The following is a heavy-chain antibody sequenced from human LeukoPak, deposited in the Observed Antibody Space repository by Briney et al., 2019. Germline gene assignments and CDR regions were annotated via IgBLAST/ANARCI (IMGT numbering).Heavy chain of an antibody. CDR1: GYTFTSYA. J-gene: IGHJ4*02. CDR3: ARGGVWTYYDFWSGYYIFDY. CDR2: INTNTGNP. D-gene: IGHD3-3*01. V-gene: IGHV7-4-1*02. Sequence: ASVKVSCKASGYTFTSYAMNWVRQAPGQGLEWMGWINTNTGNPTYAQGFTGRFVFSLDTSVSTAYLQISSLKAEDTAVYYCARGGVWTYYDFWSGYYIFDYWGREPWSPSPQ.